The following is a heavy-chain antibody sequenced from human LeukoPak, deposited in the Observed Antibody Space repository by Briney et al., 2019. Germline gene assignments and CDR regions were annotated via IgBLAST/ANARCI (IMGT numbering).Heavy chain of an antibody. CDR2: FSVSAGDT. CDR1: GFTLSNYG. Sequence: GGTLRLSCAVSGFTLSNYGMSWVRQAPGKGLEWVSGFSVSAGDTYYADSVKGRFTISRDNSKDTLYLQMNSLRAEDTAVYYCAKSRDAYNLFDSWGQGTLVTVSS. J-gene: IGHJ4*02. D-gene: IGHD5-24*01. CDR3: AKSRDAYNLFDS. V-gene: IGHV3-23*01.